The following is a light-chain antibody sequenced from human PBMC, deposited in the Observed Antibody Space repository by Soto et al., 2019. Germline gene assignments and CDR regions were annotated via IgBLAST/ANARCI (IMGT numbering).Light chain of an antibody. CDR3: SSYAGRNNVI. J-gene: IGLJ2*01. Sequence: QSALTQPPSASGSLGQSVTISCTGTSSDVGGYNYVSWYQQHPGKAPKLMIYEVSKCPSGVPDRFSGSKSGNTASLTVSGLQADDEADYYCSSYAGRNNVIFGGGTKLTVL. CDR2: EVS. CDR1: SSDVGGYNY. V-gene: IGLV2-8*01.